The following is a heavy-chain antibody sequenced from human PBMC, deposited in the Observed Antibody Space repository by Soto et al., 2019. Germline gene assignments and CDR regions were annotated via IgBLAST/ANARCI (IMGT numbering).Heavy chain of an antibody. D-gene: IGHD2-15*01. CDR1: GGSVGSGYYY. Sequence: PSETLSLTCTVSGGSVGSGYYYWSWIRQPPGKGLEWIGYIYYSGITNYNPSLKSRVTISRDTSKNQFSLKLSSVTAADTAVYYCAREGCSGGSCYSGYNLGIDYWGQGTLVTVSS. CDR2: IYYSGIT. CDR3: AREGCSGGSCYSGYNLGIDY. V-gene: IGHV4-61*01. J-gene: IGHJ4*02.